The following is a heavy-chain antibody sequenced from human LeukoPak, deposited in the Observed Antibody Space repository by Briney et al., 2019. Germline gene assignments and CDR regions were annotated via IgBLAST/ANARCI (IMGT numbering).Heavy chain of an antibody. V-gene: IGHV3-74*01. J-gene: IGHJ4*02. CDR1: GNYW. CDR3: ASFYETY. Sequence: GGSLRLSCAASGNYWMHWVRQAPGKGLVWVSHINGDGSWTTYADSVKGRFTISKDNAKNTVYLQMNNLRAEDTAVYYCASFYETYWGRGTLVTVSS. CDR2: INGDGSWT. D-gene: IGHD2/OR15-2a*01.